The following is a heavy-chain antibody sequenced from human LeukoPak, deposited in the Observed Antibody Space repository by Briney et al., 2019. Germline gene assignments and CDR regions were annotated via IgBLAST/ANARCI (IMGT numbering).Heavy chain of an antibody. J-gene: IGHJ4*02. CDR3: ARLLGLWQSGDY. CDR1: GGSISSSSYY. Sequence: KPSETLPLTCTVSGGSISSSSYYWGWIRQPPGKGLEWIGSIYYSGSTYYNPSLKSRVTISVDTSKNQFSLKLSSVTAADTAVYYCARLLGLWQSGDYWGQGTLVTVSS. CDR2: IYYSGST. V-gene: IGHV4-39*01. D-gene: IGHD6-19*01.